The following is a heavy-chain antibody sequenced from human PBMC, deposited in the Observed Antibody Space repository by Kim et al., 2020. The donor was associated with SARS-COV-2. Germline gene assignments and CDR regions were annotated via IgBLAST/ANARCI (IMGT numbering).Heavy chain of an antibody. CDR2: IKSKTDGGTT. D-gene: IGHD3-10*01. J-gene: IGHJ3*02. V-gene: IGHV3-15*01. CDR1: GFTFSNAW. Sequence: GGSLRLSCAASGFTFSNAWMSWVRQAPGKGLEWVGRIKSKTDGGTTDYAAPVKGRFTISRDDSKNTLYLQMNSLKTEDTAVYYCTTDLYYYGSGSDTAFVIWGQGTMVTVSS. CDR3: TTDLYYYGSGSDTAFVI.